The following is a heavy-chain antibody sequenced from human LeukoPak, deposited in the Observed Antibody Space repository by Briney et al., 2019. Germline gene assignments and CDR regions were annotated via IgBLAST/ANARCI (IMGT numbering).Heavy chain of an antibody. J-gene: IGHJ6*03. CDR1: GGTFSSYA. V-gene: IGHV1-69*15. CDR3: ARGAYDFWSGYRPHYYYYYYMDV. Sequence: SVKVSCKASGGTFSSYAISWVRQAPGQGLEWMGRIIPIFGTANYAQKFQGRVTITADESTSTAYMELSSLRSEDTAVYYCARGAYDFWSGYRPHYYYYYYMDVWGKGTTVTVSS. CDR2: IIPIFGTA. D-gene: IGHD3-3*01.